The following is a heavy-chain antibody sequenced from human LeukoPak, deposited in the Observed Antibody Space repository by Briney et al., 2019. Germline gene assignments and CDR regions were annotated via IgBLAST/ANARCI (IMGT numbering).Heavy chain of an antibody. CDR3: ARGGDFYDSSGYYDDAFDI. J-gene: IGHJ3*02. D-gene: IGHD3-22*01. V-gene: IGHV1-2*02. CDR1: GYTFTGYY. Sequence: ASVKVSCKASGYTFTGYYLHWVRQAPGQGLEWMGWINPKSGGTNYAQKFQGRVTMTRDTSSTAYMELTRLRSDDTAVYYCARGGDFYDSSGYYDDAFDIWGRGTMVTVSS. CDR2: INPKSGGT.